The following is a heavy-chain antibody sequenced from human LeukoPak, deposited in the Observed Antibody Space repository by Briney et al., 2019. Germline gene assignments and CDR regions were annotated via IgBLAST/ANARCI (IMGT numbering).Heavy chain of an antibody. CDR3: ARIYPSAFDI. Sequence: GGSLRLSCAASGFTFDDYAMRWVRQAPGKGLEWVSGISWNSGSIGYADSVKGRFTISRDNAKNSLYLQMNSLRAEDTALYYCARIYPSAFDIWGQGTMVTVSS. CDR2: ISWNSGSI. J-gene: IGHJ3*02. V-gene: IGHV3-9*01. CDR1: GFTFDDYA. D-gene: IGHD2/OR15-2a*01.